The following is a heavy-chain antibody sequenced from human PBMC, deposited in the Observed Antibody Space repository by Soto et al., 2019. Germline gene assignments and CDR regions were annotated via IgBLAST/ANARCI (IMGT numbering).Heavy chain of an antibody. D-gene: IGHD1-26*01. CDR1: GGSISSYY. V-gene: IGHV4-59*01. CDR3: ARSPCTIVGATTCAFDI. Sequence: QVQLQESGPGLVKPSETLSLTCTVSGGSISSYYWSWIRQPPGKGLEWIGYIYYSGSTNYNPSLKSRVTISVDTSKNQFSLKLSSVTAADTAVYYCARSPCTIVGATTCAFDIWGQGTMVTVSS. CDR2: IYYSGST. J-gene: IGHJ3*02.